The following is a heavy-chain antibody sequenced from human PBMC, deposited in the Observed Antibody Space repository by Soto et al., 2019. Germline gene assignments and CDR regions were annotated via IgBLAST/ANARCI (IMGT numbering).Heavy chain of an antibody. CDR3: VREGVGVYYDYGMDL. J-gene: IGHJ6*01. D-gene: IGHD3-10*01. CDR1: GYTFTHDG. V-gene: IGHV1-18*01. CDR2: INGYNGTP. Sequence: VQLVQSGDEAKKPGASVKVSCRASGYTFTHDGFSWVRQAPGQGLEWMGWINGYNGTPVDTQQIQCRLTKTANTATATAYVERARLGADDSGGYYAVREGVGVYYDYGMDLW.